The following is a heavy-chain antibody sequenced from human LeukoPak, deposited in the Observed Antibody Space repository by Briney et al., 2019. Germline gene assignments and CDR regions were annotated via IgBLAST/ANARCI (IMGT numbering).Heavy chain of an antibody. D-gene: IGHD4-23*01. V-gene: IGHV4-38-2*02. CDR3: ARDVGYGGNFYFTY. Sequence: SETLSLTCSVSNYSISRDYYWAWIRQPPGEGLEWIGSVFHTGRASYNPSLESRITLSVDTSKNHFSLQLRSVTASDTAVYYCARDVGYGGNFYFTYWGQGTLVTASS. CDR1: NYSISRDYY. CDR2: VFHTGRA. J-gene: IGHJ4*02.